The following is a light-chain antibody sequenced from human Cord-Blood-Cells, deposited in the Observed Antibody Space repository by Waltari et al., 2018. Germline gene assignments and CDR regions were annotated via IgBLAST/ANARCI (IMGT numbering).Light chain of an antibody. CDR1: SSKVVGYTY. CDR3: SSYTSSSTLV. J-gene: IGLJ2*01. V-gene: IGLV2-14*01. Sequence: QSALPKPASLSGSPGQSITTPSTGTSSKVVGYTYVSWYQQHPGKAPKLMIYDVSNRPSGVSNRFSGSKSGNTASLTISGLQAEDEADYYCSSYTSSSTLVFGGGTKLTVL. CDR2: DVS.